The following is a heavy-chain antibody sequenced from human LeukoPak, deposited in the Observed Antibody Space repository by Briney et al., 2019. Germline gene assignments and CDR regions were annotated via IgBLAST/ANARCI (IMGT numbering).Heavy chain of an antibody. CDR3: AKDVTRGYYYDSSGPAFDI. CDR2: ISWNSGSI. CDR1: GFTFDDYA. D-gene: IGHD3-22*01. J-gene: IGHJ3*02. V-gene: IGHV3-9*03. Sequence: GGSLRLSCAASGFTFDDYAMHWVRQAPGKGLEWVSGISWNSGSIGCADSVKGRFTISRDNAKNSLYLQMNSLRAEDMALYYCAKDVTRGYYYDSSGPAFDIWGQGTMVTVSS.